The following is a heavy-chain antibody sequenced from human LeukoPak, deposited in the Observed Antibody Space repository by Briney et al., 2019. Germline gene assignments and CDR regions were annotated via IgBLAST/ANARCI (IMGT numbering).Heavy chain of an antibody. Sequence: SETLSLTCAVYGGSFSGYYWSWIRQPPGKELEWIGEINHSGSTNYNPSLKSRVTISVDTSKNQFSLKLSSVTAADTAVYYCARGGGYYYGSGSLFGLWGQGTLVTVSS. CDR1: GGSFSGYY. D-gene: IGHD3-10*01. J-gene: IGHJ4*02. V-gene: IGHV4-34*01. CDR3: ARGGGYYYGSGSLFGL. CDR2: INHSGST.